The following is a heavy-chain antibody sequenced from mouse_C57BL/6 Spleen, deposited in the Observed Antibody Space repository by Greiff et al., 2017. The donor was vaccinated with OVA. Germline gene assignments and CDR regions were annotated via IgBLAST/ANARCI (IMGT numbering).Heavy chain of an antibody. CDR2: INPNNGGT. V-gene: IGHV1-26*01. J-gene: IGHJ3*01. Sequence: EVQLQQSGPELVKPGASVKISCKASGYTFTDYYMNWVKQSHGKSLEWIGDINPNNGGTSYNQKFKGKATLTVDKSSRTAYMDLRRLTSEDSEVYDCAGYDYEGAWFADWGQGTLVTVSA. D-gene: IGHD2-4*01. CDR1: GYTFTDYY. CDR3: AGYDYEGAWFAD.